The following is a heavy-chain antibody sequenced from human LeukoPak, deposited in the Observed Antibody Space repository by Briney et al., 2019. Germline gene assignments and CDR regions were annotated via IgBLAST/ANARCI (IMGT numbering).Heavy chain of an antibody. D-gene: IGHD3-9*01. CDR1: GFTFSSYA. CDR3: ARDLSDILTGYLDY. J-gene: IGHJ4*02. V-gene: IGHV3-21*01. Sequence: GGSLRLSCAASGFTFSSYAMSWVRQAPGKGLEWVSSISSSSSYIYYADSVKGRFTISRDNAKNSLYLQMNSLRAEDTAVYYCARDLSDILTGYLDYWGQGTLVTVSS. CDR2: ISSSSSYI.